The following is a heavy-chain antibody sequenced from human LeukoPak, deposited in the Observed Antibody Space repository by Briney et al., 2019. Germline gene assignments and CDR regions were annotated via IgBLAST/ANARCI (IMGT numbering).Heavy chain of an antibody. CDR3: ARATYDPLTGYYLDS. D-gene: IGHD3-9*01. CDR1: GGSITSGRYY. Sequence: SETLSLTCSASGGSITSGRYYWTWIRQYPEKGLEWIGYSYYTGSTHYKPSLKSRAAISLDKSKNQFSLNLTSATAADTAVYYCARATYDPLTGYYLDSWGQGTLVTVSS. J-gene: IGHJ4*02. CDR2: SYYTGST. V-gene: IGHV4-31*03.